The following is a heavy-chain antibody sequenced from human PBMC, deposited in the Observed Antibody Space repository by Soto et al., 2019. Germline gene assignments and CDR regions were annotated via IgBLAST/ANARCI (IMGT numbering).Heavy chain of an antibody. V-gene: IGHV4-39*01. CDR3: AIHYSSGSRNWFDA. CDR2: IYYSGST. CDR1: GGSINSISYF. D-gene: IGHD6-19*01. Sequence: SETLSLTCSVSGGSINSISYFWCWVRQPPGKGLEWIGSIYYSGSTYYNPSLRSRVTISVDTSKNQFSLKLSSVTAADTAVFYCAIHYSSGSRNWFDAWGQGTLVTVSS. J-gene: IGHJ5*01.